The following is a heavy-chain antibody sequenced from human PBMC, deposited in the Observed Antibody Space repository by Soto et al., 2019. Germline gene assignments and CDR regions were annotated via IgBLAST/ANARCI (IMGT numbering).Heavy chain of an antibody. J-gene: IGHJ4*02. Sequence: GGSLRLSCAASGFTFSGYAMSWVRQAPGKGLEWVSAISGSGGSTYYADSVKGRFTISRDNSKNMVYLQMNSPRADDTAVYYCARATRGYSSRPGYLDVWGQGSQVTVAS. CDR2: ISGSGGST. CDR1: GFTFSGYA. D-gene: IGHD6-19*01. V-gene: IGHV3-23*01. CDR3: ARATRGYSSRPGYLDV.